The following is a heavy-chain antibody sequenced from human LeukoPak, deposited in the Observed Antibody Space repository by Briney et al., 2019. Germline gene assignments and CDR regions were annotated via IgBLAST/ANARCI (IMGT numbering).Heavy chain of an antibody. CDR2: IYYSGST. Sequence: SETLSLTCTVSGGSISSSSYYWGWIRQPPGKGLEWIGSIYYSGSTYYNPSLKSRVTISVDTSKNQFSLELSSVTAADTAVYYCARLPVVPAARGEFYYYGMDVWGQGTTVTVSS. D-gene: IGHD2-2*01. V-gene: IGHV4-39*01. J-gene: IGHJ6*02. CDR1: GGSISSSSYY. CDR3: ARLPVVPAARGEFYYYGMDV.